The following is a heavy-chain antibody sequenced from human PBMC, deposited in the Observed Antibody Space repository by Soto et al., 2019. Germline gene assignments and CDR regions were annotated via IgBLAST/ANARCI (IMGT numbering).Heavy chain of an antibody. CDR1: GYTFTGYY. CDR3: ARGYSGYDEGGYYYYGMDV. D-gene: IGHD5-12*01. J-gene: IGHJ6*02. CDR2: INPNSGGT. V-gene: IGHV1-2*02. Sequence: GASVKVSCKASGYTFTGYYMHWVRQAPGQGLGWMGWINPNSGGTNYAQKFQGRVTMTRDTSISTAYMELSRLRSDDTAVYYCARGYSGYDEGGYYYYGMDVWGQGTTVTVSS.